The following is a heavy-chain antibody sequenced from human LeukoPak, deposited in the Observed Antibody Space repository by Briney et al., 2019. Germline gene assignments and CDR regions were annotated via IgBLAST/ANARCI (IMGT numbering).Heavy chain of an antibody. J-gene: IGHJ4*02. Sequence: SVKVSCKASGGTFSSYAISWVRQAPGQGPEWMGRIIPIFGTANYAQKFQGRVTITTDESTSTAYMELSSLRSEDTAVYYCARDQGLRTGYYFDYWGQGTLVTVSS. CDR2: IIPIFGTA. CDR1: GGTFSSYA. CDR3: ARDQGLRTGYYFDY. D-gene: IGHD7-27*01. V-gene: IGHV1-69*05.